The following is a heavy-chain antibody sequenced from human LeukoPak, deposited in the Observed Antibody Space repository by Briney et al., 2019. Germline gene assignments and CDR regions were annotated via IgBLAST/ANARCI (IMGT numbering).Heavy chain of an antibody. V-gene: IGHV7-4-1*02. CDR1: GYTFTSYD. D-gene: IGHD1-26*01. Sequence: EASVKVSCEASGYTFTSYDINWVRQAPGQGLEWMGWINTNTGNPTYAQGFTGRFVFSLDTSVSTAYLQISSLKAEDTAAYYCARDADSGKYPYFEYWGQGTLVTVSS. J-gene: IGHJ4*02. CDR3: ARDADSGKYPYFEY. CDR2: INTNTGNP.